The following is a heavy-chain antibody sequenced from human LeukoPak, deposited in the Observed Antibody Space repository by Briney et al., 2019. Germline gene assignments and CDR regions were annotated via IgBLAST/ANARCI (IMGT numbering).Heavy chain of an antibody. CDR3: VRVHDALPYSSGWYGPNWYFDL. CDR1: GGSISSSSYY. D-gene: IGHD6-19*01. Sequence: SETLSLTCTVSGGSISSSSYYWGWIRQPPGKGLEWIGYIYYSGSTNYNPSLKSRVTISVDTSKNQFSLKLSSVTAADTAVYYCVRVHDALPYSSGWYGPNWYFDLWGRGTLVTVSS. V-gene: IGHV4-61*05. J-gene: IGHJ2*01. CDR2: IYYSGST.